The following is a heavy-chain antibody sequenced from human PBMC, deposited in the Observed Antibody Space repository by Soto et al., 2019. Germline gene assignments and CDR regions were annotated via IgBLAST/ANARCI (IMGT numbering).Heavy chain of an antibody. Sequence: SEALSLTCTVSGGSISSYYWSWIRQPPGKGLEWIGYIYYSGSTNYNPSLKSRDTISVDTSKNQFSLKLSSVTAADTAVYYCAREGSGSDYYYMDVWGKGTTVTVSS. CDR1: GGSISSYY. CDR3: AREGSGSDYYYMDV. CDR2: IYYSGST. J-gene: IGHJ6*03. V-gene: IGHV4-59*01. D-gene: IGHD1-26*01.